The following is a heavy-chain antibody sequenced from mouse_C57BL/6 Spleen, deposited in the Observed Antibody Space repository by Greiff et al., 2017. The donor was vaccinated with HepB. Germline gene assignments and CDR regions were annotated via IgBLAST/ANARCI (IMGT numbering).Heavy chain of an antibody. V-gene: IGHV5-17*01. J-gene: IGHJ4*01. CDR2: ISSGSSTI. Sequence: EVKLMESGGGLVKPGGSLKLSCAASGFTFSDYGMHWVRQAPEKGLEWVAYISSGSSTIYYADTVKGRFTISRDNAKNTLFLQMTSLRSEDTAMYYCARHGLYAMDYWGQGTSVTVSS. CDR3: ARHGLYAMDY. CDR1: GFTFSDYG.